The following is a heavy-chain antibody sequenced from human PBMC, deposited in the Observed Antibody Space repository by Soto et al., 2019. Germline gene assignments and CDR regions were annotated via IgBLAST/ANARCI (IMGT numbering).Heavy chain of an antibody. CDR1: GIMSSGYG. CDR2: INPILDST. V-gene: IGHV1-69*09. J-gene: IGHJ4*02. D-gene: IGHD6-25*01. Sequence: QEQVVQSGPAMKEPGSSVTVSCRASGIMSSGYGFSWVRQAPGQGLEWVGMINPILDSTHYAQNLQGRVSLSVDKSRDTAYLEVTRLRLEDTAIYFCATMKRARLDSWGRGTVVTVSS. CDR3: ATMKRARLDS.